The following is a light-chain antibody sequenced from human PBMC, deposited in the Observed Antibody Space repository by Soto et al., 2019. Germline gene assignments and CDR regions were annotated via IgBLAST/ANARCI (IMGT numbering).Light chain of an antibody. V-gene: IGKV1-39*01. Sequence: DIQMPQSPSSLSASVGDRVTITCRASQSISTNLNWYRQEVGKAPKLLLYAASSLQRGVPSRFSGSGSGTDFILTISSLQPEDFATYCCQQSYRTTRSFGQGTKLEIK. J-gene: IGKJ2*01. CDR2: AAS. CDR1: QSISTN. CDR3: QQSYRTTRS.